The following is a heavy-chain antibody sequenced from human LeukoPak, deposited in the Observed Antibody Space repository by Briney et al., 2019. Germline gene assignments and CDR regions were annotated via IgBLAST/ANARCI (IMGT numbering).Heavy chain of an antibody. D-gene: IGHD5-18*01. CDR3: ARGDRYSYGLLFDY. J-gene: IGHJ4*02. V-gene: IGHV1-18*04. Sequence: ASVKVSCKASDYTFTSYGISWVRQAPGQGLEWMGWISAYNGNTNYAQKLQGRVTMTTDTSTITAYMELRSLRSDDTAVYYCARGDRYSYGLLFDYWGQGTLVTVSS. CDR1: DYTFTSYG. CDR2: ISAYNGNT.